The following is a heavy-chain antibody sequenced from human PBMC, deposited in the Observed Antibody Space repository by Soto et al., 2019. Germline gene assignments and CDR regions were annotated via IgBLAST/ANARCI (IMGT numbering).Heavy chain of an antibody. CDR3: ARDYFLGGWYYYGSGSYYNWPGFDI. CDR1: GYTFSSYA. J-gene: IGHJ3*02. D-gene: IGHD3-10*01. V-gene: IGHV1-3*01. Sequence: QVQLVQSGAEVKKPGASVKVSCKASGYTFSSYAMHWVRQAPGQRLEWMGWINADNGNTKYSQKFQGRVTITRDTSARTAQRELNSLRSEDTAVYYCARDYFLGGWYYYGSGSYYNWPGFDIWGQGTMVTVSS. CDR2: INADNGNT.